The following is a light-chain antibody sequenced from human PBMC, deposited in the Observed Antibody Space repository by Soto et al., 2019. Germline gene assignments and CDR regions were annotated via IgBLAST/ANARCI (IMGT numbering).Light chain of an antibody. CDR2: VVI. CDR3: SSYTTSGSYV. V-gene: IGLV2-14*01. CDR1: SSDVGGYNY. Sequence: QSVLTQPASVSGSPGQSLTISCAGTSSDVGGYNYVSWYQQHPGKAPKLLIYVVINRPSGVSNRFSGSKSGNTASLTISGLQAEDEADYYCSSYTTSGSYVFGTGTKVTVL. J-gene: IGLJ1*01.